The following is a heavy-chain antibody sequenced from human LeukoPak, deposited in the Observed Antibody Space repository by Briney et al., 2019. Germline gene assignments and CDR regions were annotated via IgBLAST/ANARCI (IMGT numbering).Heavy chain of an antibody. CDR1: GVTVGTNS. D-gene: IGHD2-21*01. CDR2: IYSGGST. V-gene: IGHV3-53*01. CDR3: ASAREYCGSAECYEYFQH. J-gene: IGHJ1*01. Sequence: PGGSLRLSCAASGVTVGTNSMSWARQSPGKGLEWVSVIYSGGSTYNADSVNGRCTVSRDNSRNTLFLQMNNLRAEDTALYFCASAREYCGSAECYEYFQHWGQGTLVIVSS.